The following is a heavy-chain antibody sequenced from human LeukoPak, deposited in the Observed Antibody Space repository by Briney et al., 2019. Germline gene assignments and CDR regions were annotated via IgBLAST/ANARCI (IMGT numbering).Heavy chain of an antibody. Sequence: GESLKISCKGSGYSFTSYWIGWVRQMPGKGLEWMGIIYPGDSDSRYSLPFQGQVTISADKSISTAYLQWSSLKASDTAVYYCARRIAARAGEGIDYWGQGTLVTVSS. J-gene: IGHJ4*02. V-gene: IGHV5-51*01. CDR3: ARRIAARAGEGIDY. CDR2: IYPGDSDS. CDR1: GYSFTSYW. D-gene: IGHD2-21*01.